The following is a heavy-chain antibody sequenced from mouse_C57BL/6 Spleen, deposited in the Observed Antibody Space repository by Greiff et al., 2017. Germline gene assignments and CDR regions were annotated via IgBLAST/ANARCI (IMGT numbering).Heavy chain of an antibody. J-gene: IGHJ4*01. CDR3: TNGSSDYYAMDY. CDR2: IDPENGDT. CDR1: GFNIKDDY. V-gene: IGHV14-4*01. Sequence: VQLQQSGAELVRPGASVKLSCTASGFNIKDDYMHWVKQRPEQGLEWIGWIDPENGDTEYASKFQGKATITADTSSNTAYLQLSSLTSEDTAVYYCTNGSSDYYAMDYWGQGTSVTVSS. D-gene: IGHD1-1*01.